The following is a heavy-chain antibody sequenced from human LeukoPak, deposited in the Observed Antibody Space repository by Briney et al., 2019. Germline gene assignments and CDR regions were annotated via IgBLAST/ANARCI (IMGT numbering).Heavy chain of an antibody. J-gene: IGHJ4*02. V-gene: IGHV4-59*01. CDR1: GGSISSYY. CDR2: IYYSGST. Sequence: PSETLSLTCTVSGGSISSYYWSWIQQPPGKGLEWIGYIYYSGSTNYNPSLKSRVTISVDTSKNQFSLKLSSVTAADTAVYYCARDLGYSYGYEWGQGTLVTVSS. CDR3: ARDLGYSYGYE. D-gene: IGHD5-18*01.